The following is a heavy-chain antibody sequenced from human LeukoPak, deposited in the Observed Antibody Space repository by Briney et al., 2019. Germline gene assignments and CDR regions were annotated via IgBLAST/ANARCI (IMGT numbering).Heavy chain of an antibody. D-gene: IGHD7-27*01. Sequence: GASVKVSCKASGGTFSSYAISWVRQAPGQGLEWMGWINPNSGGTNYAQKFQGRVTMTRDTSISTAYMELSRLRSDDTAVYYCARGKAWGNYWGQGTLVTVSS. CDR3: ARGKAWGNY. V-gene: IGHV1-2*02. J-gene: IGHJ4*02. CDR2: INPNSGGT. CDR1: GGTFSSYA.